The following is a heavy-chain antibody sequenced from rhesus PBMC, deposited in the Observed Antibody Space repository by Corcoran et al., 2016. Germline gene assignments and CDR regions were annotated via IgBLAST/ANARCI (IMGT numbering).Heavy chain of an antibody. Sequence: QLQLQESGPGLVKPSETLSLTCAVSGGSISSNYWIWIRQPPGTGLEWIGRISGSGGSTEYNPSLKSRVTISTDTSKNQFSLKLSSVTAADTAVYYCARGGITIFGVVITLDYWGQGVLVTVSS. J-gene: IGHJ4*01. CDR2: ISGSGGST. CDR3: ARGGITIFGVVITLDY. CDR1: GGSISSNY. V-gene: IGHV4-173*01. D-gene: IGHD3-3*01.